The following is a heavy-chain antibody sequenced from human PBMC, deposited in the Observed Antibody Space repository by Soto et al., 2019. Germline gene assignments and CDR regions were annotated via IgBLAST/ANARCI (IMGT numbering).Heavy chain of an antibody. Sequence: SVKVSCKASGGTFSSYAISWVRQAPGQGLEWMGGIIPIFGTANYAQKFQGRVTITADESTSTAYMELSSLRSGDTAVYYCASHRRDGYNFYNWLDPWGQGTMVTVSS. V-gene: IGHV1-69*13. J-gene: IGHJ5*01. CDR2: IIPIFGTA. CDR1: GGTFSSYA. D-gene: IGHD5-12*01. CDR3: ASHRRDGYNFYNWLDP.